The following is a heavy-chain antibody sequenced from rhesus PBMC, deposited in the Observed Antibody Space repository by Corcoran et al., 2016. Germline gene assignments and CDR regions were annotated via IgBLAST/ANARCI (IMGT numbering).Heavy chain of an antibody. CDR1: GGSISSNY. D-gene: IGHD4-23*01. J-gene: IGHJ4*01. CDR3: ARDHPHGYSNLDY. V-gene: IGHV4-173*01. CDR2: ISGGSGGT. Sequence: QLQLQESGPGLVKPSETLSLTCAVSGGSISSNYWSWIRQPPGKGLEWIGRISGGSGGTDYKPSLKSRVTISTDTSNNQFSLKLSSVTAADTAVYYCARDHPHGYSNLDYWGQGVLVTVSS.